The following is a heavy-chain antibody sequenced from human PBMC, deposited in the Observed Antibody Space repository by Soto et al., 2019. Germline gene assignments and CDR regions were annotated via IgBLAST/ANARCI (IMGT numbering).Heavy chain of an antibody. CDR3: ARGRRLGYCSSTSCYSGYYYYGMDV. D-gene: IGHD2-2*02. CDR2: INHSGST. CDR1: GGCCRGDY. Sequence: SETVSLTCAVYGGCCRGDYWSWIRQPPGKGLEWSGEINHSGSTNYNPSLKSRVTISVDTSKNKFSLKLSSVTAADTAVYYCARGRRLGYCSSTSCYSGYYYYGMDVWGQGTTVTVSS. V-gene: IGHV4-34*01. J-gene: IGHJ6*02.